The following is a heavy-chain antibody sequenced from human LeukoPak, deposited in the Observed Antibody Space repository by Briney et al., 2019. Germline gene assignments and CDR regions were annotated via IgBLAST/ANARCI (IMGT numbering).Heavy chain of an antibody. J-gene: IGHJ4*02. CDR3: ARRCSSSSCPFEY. CDR2: IDPSDSYT. V-gene: IGHV5-10-1*01. Sequence: GESLKISCKGSGNSFTSYWISWVRQMPGKGLEWMGRIDPSDSYTNYSPSFQGHVTISADKSISTAYLQWSSLKASDTAMYYCARRCSSSSCPFEYWGQGTLVTVSS. CDR1: GNSFTSYW. D-gene: IGHD2-2*01.